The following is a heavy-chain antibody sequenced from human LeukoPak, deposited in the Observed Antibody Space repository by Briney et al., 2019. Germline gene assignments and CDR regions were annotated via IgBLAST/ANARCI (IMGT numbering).Heavy chain of an antibody. V-gene: IGHV1-2*02. D-gene: IGHD3-10*01. J-gene: IGHJ4*02. CDR3: ASGEGVA. Sequence: ASVKVSCKTSGYTFTGYSLYWVRQAPGQGLESMGWINPNSGGTNYAQRFQGRVTMTRDTSISTAYMGLSRLRSDDTAVYYCASGEGVAWGQGTLVTVSS. CDR1: GYTFTGYS. CDR2: INPNSGGT.